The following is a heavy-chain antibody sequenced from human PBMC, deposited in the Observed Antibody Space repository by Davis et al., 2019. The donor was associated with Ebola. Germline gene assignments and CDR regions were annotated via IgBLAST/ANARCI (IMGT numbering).Heavy chain of an antibody. CDR3: ARFNSWGYSWFDP. CDR2: IYDSGTT. Sequence: GSLRLSCTVSGDSISSGSYYWSWIRQPPGKGLEWIGTIYDSGTTDYNPSLKSRATISGDTSRNQFSLELSSVTAADTAVYYCARFNSWGYSWFDPWGQGTLVTVSS. CDR1: GDSISSGSYY. D-gene: IGHD3-16*01. J-gene: IGHJ5*02. V-gene: IGHV4-39*07.